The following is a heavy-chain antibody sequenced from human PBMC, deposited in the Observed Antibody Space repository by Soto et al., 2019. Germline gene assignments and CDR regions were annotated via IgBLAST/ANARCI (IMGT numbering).Heavy chain of an antibody. J-gene: IGHJ3*02. CDR3: ARPRQDLSSSWPHAFDI. CDR1: GFTFSSYG. Sequence: QVQLVESGGGVVQPGRSLRLSCAASGFTFSSYGMHWVRQAPGKGLEWVAVIWYDGSKKYYADSVKGRFTISRDNSKNTLYLQMNSLRAEDTAVYYCARPRQDLSSSWPHAFDIWGQGTMVTVSS. CDR2: IWYDGSKK. D-gene: IGHD6-13*01. V-gene: IGHV3-33*01.